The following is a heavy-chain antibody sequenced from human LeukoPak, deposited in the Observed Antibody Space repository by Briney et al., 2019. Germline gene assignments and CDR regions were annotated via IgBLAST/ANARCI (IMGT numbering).Heavy chain of an antibody. CDR1: GGSISNYY. CDR2: IYYSGST. V-gene: IGHV4-59*01. Sequence: PSETLSLTCAVSGGSISNYYWSWLRQPPGKGLEWIGYIYYSGSTNYNPSLKSRVTISVDTSKNQFSLKLSSVTAADTAVYYCARRYLITGTTDYWGQETLVTVSS. D-gene: IGHD1-7*01. J-gene: IGHJ4*02. CDR3: ARRYLITGTTDY.